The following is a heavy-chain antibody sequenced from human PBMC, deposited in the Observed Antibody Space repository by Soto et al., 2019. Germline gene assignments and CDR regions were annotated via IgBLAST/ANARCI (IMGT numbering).Heavy chain of an antibody. D-gene: IGHD6-6*01. CDR3: ARPCTPSYSSSSFYYYGMDV. V-gene: IGHV1-69*01. CDR2: IIPIFGTA. CDR1: GGTFSSYA. Sequence: QVQLVQSGAEVKKPGSSVKVSCKASGGTFSSYAISWVRQAPGQGLEWMGGIIPIFGTANYAQKFQGRVTITADESTSTAYMELSSLRSEDTAVYYCARPCTPSYSSSSFYYYGMDVWGQGTTVTVSS. J-gene: IGHJ6*02.